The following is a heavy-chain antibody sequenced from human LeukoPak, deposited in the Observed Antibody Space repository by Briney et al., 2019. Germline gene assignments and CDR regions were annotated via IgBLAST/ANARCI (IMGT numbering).Heavy chain of an antibody. V-gene: IGHV4-39*07. CDR3: ARENSGSYREFDY. J-gene: IGHJ4*02. CDR2: IYYSGST. D-gene: IGHD1-26*01. CDR1: GGSISITTYY. Sequence: SETLSLTCTVSGGSISITTYYWGWIRQPPGKGLEWIGNIYYSGSTYYNPSLKSRVTMSVDTSKNQFSLKLSSVTAADTAVYYCARENSGSYREFDYWGQGTLVTVSS.